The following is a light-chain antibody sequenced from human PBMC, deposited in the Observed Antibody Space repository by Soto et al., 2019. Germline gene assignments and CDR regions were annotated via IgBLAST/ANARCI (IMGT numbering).Light chain of an antibody. CDR2: DVS. CDR3: NSFRRSGTVL. V-gene: IGLV2-14*03. Sequence: QSALTHPASVSGSPGQSITISCTGTSSDVGGYNSVSWYQQHPGKAPKLMIFDVSNRPSGVSNRFSGSKSGNTASLTISGLDAEEEAYYCCNSFRRSGTVLFGGGTKLTVL. CDR1: SSDVGGYNS. J-gene: IGLJ2*01.